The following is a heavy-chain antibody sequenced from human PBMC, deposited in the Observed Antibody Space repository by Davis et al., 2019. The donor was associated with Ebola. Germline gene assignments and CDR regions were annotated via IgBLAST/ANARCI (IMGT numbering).Heavy chain of an antibody. CDR2: VILKSGAT. V-gene: IGHV1-2*06. CDR1: RYTFPPYH. D-gene: IGHD4-11*01. CDR3: ARGHNYAHEY. Sequence: ASVKVSCKASRYTFPPYHIHWMRQAPGQGLEWLGRVILKSGATNYAQKFQGRVTMTRDTSISTVYMELSSLRYDDTADYYCARGHNYAHEYWGQGTLVTVSS. J-gene: IGHJ4*02.